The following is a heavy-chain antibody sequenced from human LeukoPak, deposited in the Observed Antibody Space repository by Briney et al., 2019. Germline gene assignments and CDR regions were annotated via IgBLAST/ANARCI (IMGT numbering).Heavy chain of an antibody. CDR2: ISAYNGNT. J-gene: IGHJ5*02. Sequence: GASVKVSCKASGYTFTSYGISWVRQAPGQGLEWMGWISAYNGNTNYAQKLQGRVTMTTDTSTSTAHMELRSLRSEDTAVYYCARDNLVRDEAWWFNPWGQGTLVTVSS. D-gene: IGHD4/OR15-4a*01. V-gene: IGHV1-18*01. CDR3: ARDNLVRDEAWWFNP. CDR1: GYTFTSYG.